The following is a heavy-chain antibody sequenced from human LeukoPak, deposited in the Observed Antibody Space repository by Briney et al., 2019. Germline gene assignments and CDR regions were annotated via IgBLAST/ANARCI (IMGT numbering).Heavy chain of an antibody. Sequence: PSETLSLTCTVSGDSISSGDYYWSWIRQPAGKGLEWIGSIYYSGSTYYNPSLKSRVTISVDTSKNQFSLKLSSVTAADTAVYYCARDLLGTYDAFDIWGQGTMVTVSS. CDR1: GDSISSGDYY. J-gene: IGHJ3*02. CDR3: ARDLLGTYDAFDI. D-gene: IGHD7-27*01. CDR2: IYYSGST. V-gene: IGHV4-39*07.